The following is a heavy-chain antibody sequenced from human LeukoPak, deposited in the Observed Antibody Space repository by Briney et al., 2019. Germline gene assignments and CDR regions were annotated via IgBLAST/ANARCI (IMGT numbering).Heavy chain of an antibody. V-gene: IGHV1-2*06. CDR2: INPNSGGT. CDR1: GYTFTGYY. Sequence: ASVKVSCKASGYTFTGYYMHWVRQAPGQGLEWMGRINPNSGGTNYAQKFQGRVTMTRDTSISTAYMELSRLRSGDTAVYYCARDLYGGNTDYWARGTLFTFSS. D-gene: IGHD4/OR15-4a*01. J-gene: IGHJ4*02. CDR3: ARDLYGGNTDY.